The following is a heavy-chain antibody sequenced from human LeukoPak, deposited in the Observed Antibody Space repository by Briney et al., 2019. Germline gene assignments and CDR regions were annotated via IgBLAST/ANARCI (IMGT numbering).Heavy chain of an antibody. Sequence: GGSLRLSCAASGFTFSGYCMNWVRQAPGKGLEWVSYISESSGDIYYSDSVKGRFTISRDNAKNSLYLQMNSLRAEDTAVYYCARDCSSSTYDYWGQGTLVTVSS. V-gene: IGHV3-48*01. D-gene: IGHD6-6*01. J-gene: IGHJ4*02. CDR3: ARDCSSSTYDY. CDR2: ISESSGDI. CDR1: GFTFSGYC.